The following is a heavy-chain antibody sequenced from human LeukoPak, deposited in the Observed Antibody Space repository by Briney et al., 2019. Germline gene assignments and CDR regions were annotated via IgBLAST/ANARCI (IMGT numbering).Heavy chain of an antibody. V-gene: IGHV3-7*01. J-gene: IGHJ4*02. CDR2: IKEDGSEK. D-gene: IGHD4-23*01. Sequence: PGGSLRLSCAASGFTFSSYCMSWVRQAPGKGLEWVANIKEDGSEKYYVDSVKGRFTISRDNAKNSLYLQMNSLRAEDTAVYYCARDFGTVAKRGDYWGQGTLVTVSS. CDR3: ARDFGTVAKRGDY. CDR1: GFTFSSYC.